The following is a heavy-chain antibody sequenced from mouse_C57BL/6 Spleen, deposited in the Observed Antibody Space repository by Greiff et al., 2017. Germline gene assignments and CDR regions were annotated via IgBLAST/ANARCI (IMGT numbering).Heavy chain of an antibody. J-gene: IGHJ2*01. CDR3: ARTDFDY. CDR1: GFTFSDYG. CDR2: ISSGSSTI. Sequence: EVMLVESGGGLVKPGGSLKLSCAASGFTFSDYGMHWVRQAPEKGLEWVAYISSGSSTIYYADTVNVRFTISRDNAKNTLFLQMTSLRSEDTAMYYCARTDFDYWGQGTTLTVSS. V-gene: IGHV5-17*01.